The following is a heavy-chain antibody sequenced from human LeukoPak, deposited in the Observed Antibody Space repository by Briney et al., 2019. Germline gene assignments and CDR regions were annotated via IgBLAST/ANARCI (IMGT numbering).Heavy chain of an antibody. Sequence: SETLSLTCTVSGGSISSSSYYWGWIRQPPGKGLEWIGYIYYSGSTNYNPSLKSRVTISVDTSKNQFSLKLSSVTAADTAVYYCARSVVGYDNFDYWGQGTLVTVSS. CDR3: ARSVVGYDNFDY. D-gene: IGHD5-18*01. V-gene: IGHV4-61*05. CDR1: GGSISSSSYY. CDR2: IYYSGST. J-gene: IGHJ4*02.